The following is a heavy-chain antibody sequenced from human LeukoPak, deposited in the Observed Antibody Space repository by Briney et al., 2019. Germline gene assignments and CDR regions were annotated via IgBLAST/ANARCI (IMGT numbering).Heavy chain of an antibody. CDR1: GGSISSSSYY. CDR3: ARAGYYGSGSRIWGSYYYYYYMDV. J-gene: IGHJ6*03. V-gene: IGHV4-39*07. CDR2: IYYSGST. D-gene: IGHD3-10*01. Sequence: PSETLSLTCTVSGGSISSSSYYWGWIRQPPGKGLEWIGSIYYSGSTNYNPSLKSRVTISVDTSKNQFSLKLSSVTAADTAVYYCARAGYYGSGSRIWGSYYYYYYMDVWGKGTTVTISS.